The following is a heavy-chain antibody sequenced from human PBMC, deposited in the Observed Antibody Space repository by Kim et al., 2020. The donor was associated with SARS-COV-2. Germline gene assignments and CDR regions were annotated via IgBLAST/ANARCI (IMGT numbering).Heavy chain of an antibody. CDR2: ISTGSGYT. V-gene: IGHV1-18*01. D-gene: IGHD3-16*02. Sequence: ASVKVSCKTSGYTFTTYGLSWVRQAPGQGLEWMGWISTGSGYTKYAQKFQDRVTLTKDTSTSTAYMELRSLISDDTAVYFCARDRDYRFDLWGQGTLVTVSS. CDR3: ARDRDYRFDL. J-gene: IGHJ4*02. CDR1: GYTFTTYG.